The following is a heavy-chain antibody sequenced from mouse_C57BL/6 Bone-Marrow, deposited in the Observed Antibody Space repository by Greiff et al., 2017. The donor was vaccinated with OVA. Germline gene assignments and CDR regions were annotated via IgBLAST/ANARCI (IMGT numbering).Heavy chain of an antibody. Sequence: QVQLQQPGAELVMPGASVKLSCKASGYTFTSYWMHWVKQRPGQGLEWIGEIDPSDSYTNYNQKFKGKSTLTVDKSSSTAYMQLSSLTSEDSAVYYCARLGYYRYFDVWGTGTTVTVSS. V-gene: IGHV1-69*01. CDR2: IDPSDSYT. CDR3: ARLGYYRYFDV. J-gene: IGHJ1*03. D-gene: IGHD2-2*01. CDR1: GYTFTSYW.